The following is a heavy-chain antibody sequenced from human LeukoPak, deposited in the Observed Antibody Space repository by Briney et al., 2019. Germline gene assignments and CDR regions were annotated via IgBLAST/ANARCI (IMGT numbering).Heavy chain of an antibody. V-gene: IGHV3-30*04. CDR1: GFTFSSYA. J-gene: IGHJ6*03. CDR2: ITYDGSNK. Sequence: GRSLRLSCAASGFTFSSYAMHWVRQAPGKGLEWVAVITYDGSNKYYADSVKGRFTISRDNSKNTLYLQMNSLRAEDTAVYYCARSQGDPLDYYYYMDVWGKGTTVTISS. CDR3: ARSQGDPLDYYYYMDV. D-gene: IGHD2-21*01.